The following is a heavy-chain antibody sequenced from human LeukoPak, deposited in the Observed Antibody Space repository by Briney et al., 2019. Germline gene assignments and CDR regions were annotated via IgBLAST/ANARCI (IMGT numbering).Heavy chain of an antibody. Sequence: GGSLRLSCATSGFTFSTYSMHWVRQAPGKGLEWVSYISSSGSTIYYADSVKGRFTISRDNAKNSLYLQMNSLRAEDTAVYYCAELGITMIGGVWGKGTTVTISS. D-gene: IGHD3-10*02. CDR1: GFTFSTYS. J-gene: IGHJ6*04. CDR2: ISSSGSTI. CDR3: AELGITMIGGV. V-gene: IGHV3-48*04.